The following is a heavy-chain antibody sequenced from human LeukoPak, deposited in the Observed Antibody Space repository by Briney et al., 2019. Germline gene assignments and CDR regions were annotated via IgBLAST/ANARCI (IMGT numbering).Heavy chain of an antibody. CDR1: GITFSNHA. Sequence: PGGSLRLSCAASGITFSNHAMSWVRQAPGKGLEWVSTISDSGGSTYYADSVTGRFTISRDNSKNTLYLQMNSLRAEDTAVYYSAKGLYSSSSYFDYWGQGTLVTVSS. V-gene: IGHV3-23*01. CDR2: ISDSGGST. CDR3: AKGLYSSSSYFDY. J-gene: IGHJ4*02. D-gene: IGHD6-6*01.